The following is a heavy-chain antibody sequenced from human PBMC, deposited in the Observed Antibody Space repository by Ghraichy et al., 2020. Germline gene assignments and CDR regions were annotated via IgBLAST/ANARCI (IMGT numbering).Heavy chain of an antibody. Sequence: LSLTCAASGFTFSAYTMSRVRQPPGRGLEWVSSIGSGRTFMYYADSVRGRFTISRDDTKKSLYLQMNVLRVEDTAVYYCATTQTGTTSGASDSWGQGTLVTVSS. CDR1: GFTFSAYT. CDR3: ATTQTGTTSGASDS. CDR2: IGSGRTFM. V-gene: IGHV3-21*01. J-gene: IGHJ4*02. D-gene: IGHD1-1*01.